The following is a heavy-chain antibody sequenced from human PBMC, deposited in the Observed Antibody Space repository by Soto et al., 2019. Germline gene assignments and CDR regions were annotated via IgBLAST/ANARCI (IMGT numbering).Heavy chain of an antibody. V-gene: IGHV3-11*01. Sequence: PGGSLRLSCAASGFTFSYYYMSWIRQAPGKGLEWVSYISSSGSTIYYADSVKGRFTISRDNAKNSLYLQMNSLRAEDTAVYYCARGYYYDSSGLYGMDVWGQGTTVTVSS. CDR2: ISSSGSTI. CDR3: ARGYYYDSSGLYGMDV. J-gene: IGHJ6*02. CDR1: GFTFSYYY. D-gene: IGHD3-22*01.